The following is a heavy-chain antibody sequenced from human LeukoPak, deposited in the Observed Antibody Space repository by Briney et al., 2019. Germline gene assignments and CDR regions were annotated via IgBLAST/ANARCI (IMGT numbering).Heavy chain of an antibody. CDR1: GFTFSSYA. CDR3: ASFYYDFWSGYPDAFDI. Sequence: GGSLRLSCAASGFTFSSYAMSWVRQAPGKGLEWVSAISGSGGSTYYADSVKGRFTISRDNSKNTLYLQMNSLRAEDTVVYYCASFYYDFWSGYPDAFDIWGQGTMVTVSS. J-gene: IGHJ3*02. CDR2: ISGSGGST. D-gene: IGHD3-3*01. V-gene: IGHV3-23*01.